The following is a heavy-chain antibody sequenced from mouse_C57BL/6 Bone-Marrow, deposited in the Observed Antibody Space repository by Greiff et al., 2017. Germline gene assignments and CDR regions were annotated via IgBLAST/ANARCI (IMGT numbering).Heavy chain of an antibody. D-gene: IGHD1-1*01. CDR3: AIITTVVAYWYFDV. J-gene: IGHJ1*03. CDR2: ISRGSSTI. Sequence: EVKLVESGGGLVKPGGSLTLSCAASGFTFSDYGMHWFRQAPEQGLEWVAYISRGSSTIYYADTVKGRFTISRDNAKNTLFLQMTSLRSEDTAMYYCAIITTVVAYWYFDVWGTGTTVTVSS. CDR1: GFTFSDYG. V-gene: IGHV5-17*01.